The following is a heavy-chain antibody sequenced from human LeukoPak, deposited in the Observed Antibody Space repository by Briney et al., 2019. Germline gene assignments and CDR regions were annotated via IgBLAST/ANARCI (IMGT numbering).Heavy chain of an antibody. CDR1: GYTFTSHG. CDR3: ARDRNVMITFGGVIILNS. Sequence: ASVKVSCKASGYTFTSHGISWLRQAPGQGLEWMGWNSGYNGNTQYAQKFQDRVTLTSDRSASSAHMEVRSLRSDDTAVYYCARDRNVMITFGGVIILNSWGQGTLVTVSS. J-gene: IGHJ4*02. V-gene: IGHV1-18*01. CDR2: NSGYNGNT. D-gene: IGHD3-16*02.